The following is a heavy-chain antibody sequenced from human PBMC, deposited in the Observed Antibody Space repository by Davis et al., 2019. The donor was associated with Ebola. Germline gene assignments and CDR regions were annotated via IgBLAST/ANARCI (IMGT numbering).Heavy chain of an antibody. V-gene: IGHV4-59*12. CDR3: ARVGYITMVRGVIPGYYYYGMDV. CDR2: IYYSGST. J-gene: IGHJ6*02. Sequence: SETLSLTCTVSDGSISSYYWSWIRQPPGKGLEWIGYIYYSGSTNYNPSLKSRVTISVDKSKNQFSLKLSSVTAADTAVYYCARVGYITMVRGVIPGYYYYGMDVWGLGTTVTVSS. D-gene: IGHD3-10*01. CDR1: DGSISSYY.